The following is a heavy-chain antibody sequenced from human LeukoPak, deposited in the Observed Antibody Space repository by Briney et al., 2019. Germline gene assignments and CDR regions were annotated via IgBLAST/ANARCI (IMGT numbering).Heavy chain of an antibody. CDR3: ATREPWGRDGYRYYFDY. CDR2: IIPIFGTA. D-gene: IGHD5-24*01. CDR1: GGTFSSYA. Sequence: GASVKVSCKASGGTFSSYAISWVRQAPGQGLEWMGGIIPIFGTANYAQKFQGRVTITADESTSTAYMELSSLRSEDTAVYYCATREPWGRDGYRYYFDYWGQGTLVTVSS. V-gene: IGHV1-69*13. J-gene: IGHJ4*02.